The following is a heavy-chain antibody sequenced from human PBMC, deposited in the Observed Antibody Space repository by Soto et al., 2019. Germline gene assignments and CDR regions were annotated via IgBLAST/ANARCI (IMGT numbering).Heavy chain of an antibody. CDR3: ARRRYADWAFDY. Sequence: PSETLSLTCFVSGGSISGYYGSWVRQPPGKGLEWIGYIYYSGSTTYNSSLKGRVTMSVDTSKNQFSLELSSVTAADTAVYYCARRRYADWAFDYWGQGTLVTVSS. J-gene: IGHJ4*02. CDR1: GGSISGYY. D-gene: IGHD3-9*01. V-gene: IGHV4-59*08. CDR2: IYYSGST.